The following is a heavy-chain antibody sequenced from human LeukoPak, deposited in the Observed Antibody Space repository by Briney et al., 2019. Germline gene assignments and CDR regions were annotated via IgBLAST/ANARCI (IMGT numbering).Heavy chain of an antibody. V-gene: IGHV3-23*01. CDR3: GKASRDHSGTP. Sequence: TGGSLRLSCAASGFTFSSYALSWVRQAPGKGPQWVSSIVGSGDGIYYADSVKGRFTISRDHSKNTVYLQMNSLSADDTAIYYCGKASRDHSGTPWGQGTMVTVAS. J-gene: IGHJ3*01. D-gene: IGHD3-10*01. CDR2: IVGSGDGI. CDR1: GFTFSSYA.